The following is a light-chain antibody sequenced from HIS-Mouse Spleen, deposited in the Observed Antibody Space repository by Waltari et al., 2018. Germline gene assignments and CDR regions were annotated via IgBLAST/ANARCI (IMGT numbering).Light chain of an antibody. J-gene: IGKJ3*01. CDR1: QDISNY. CDR3: QQYYRYPFT. Sequence: DIQMTQSPSSLSASVGDRVTITCQASQDISNYLNWYQQKPGKAPKLLIYDASNLETGVPSRFSGSGSGTDFTFTISRLQPEDIATYYWQQYYRYPFTFGPGTKVDIK. V-gene: IGKV1-33*01. CDR2: DAS.